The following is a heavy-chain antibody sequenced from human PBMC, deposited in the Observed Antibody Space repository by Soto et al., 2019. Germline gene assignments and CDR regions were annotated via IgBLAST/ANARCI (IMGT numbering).Heavy chain of an antibody. Sequence: ASVKVSCMASGYTFTSYGISWVRQAPGQGLEWMGWISAYNGNTNYAQKLQGRVTMTTDTSTSTAYMELRSLRSDDTAVYYCAREGYYDSSGYFYTGFDYWGQGTLVTVSS. J-gene: IGHJ4*02. V-gene: IGHV1-18*04. CDR2: ISAYNGNT. D-gene: IGHD3-22*01. CDR1: GYTFTSYG. CDR3: AREGYYDSSGYFYTGFDY.